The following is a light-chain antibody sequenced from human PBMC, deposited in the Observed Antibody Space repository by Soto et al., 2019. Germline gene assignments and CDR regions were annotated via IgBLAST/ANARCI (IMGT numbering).Light chain of an antibody. CDR2: GAS. V-gene: IGKV3-20*01. CDR3: QHYGSSPLFT. Sequence: EIVLTQSPGTLSLSPGERATLSCRASQSVSSSYLAWYQQKPGQAPRLLIYGASGRATGIPDRFSGSGSGTDFTLTVSRLEAEDFAVYYGQHYGSSPLFTFGPGTKVDIK. CDR1: QSVSSSY. J-gene: IGKJ3*01.